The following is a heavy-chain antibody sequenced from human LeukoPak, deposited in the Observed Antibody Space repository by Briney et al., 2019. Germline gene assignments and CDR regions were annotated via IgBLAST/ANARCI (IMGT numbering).Heavy chain of an antibody. D-gene: IGHD5-24*01. J-gene: IGHJ4*02. CDR1: GFTFSSYS. CDR3: VRAMEMTTIGPGY. V-gene: IGHV3-21*01. Sequence: GGSLRLSCAASGFTFSSYSMNWVRQAPGKGLEWVSSISGSSVYIYYADSVQGRFTISRDNAKKSLFPQMNSLRAEDTAVYYCVRAMEMTTIGPGYWGQGTLVTVSS. CDR2: ISGSSVYI.